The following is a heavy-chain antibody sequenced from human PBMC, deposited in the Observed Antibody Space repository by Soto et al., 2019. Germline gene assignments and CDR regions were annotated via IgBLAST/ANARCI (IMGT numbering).Heavy chain of an antibody. D-gene: IGHD2-15*01. V-gene: IGHV3-74*01. CDR3: VRTSLVVAAATREDY. CDR1: GFTFSSYW. Sequence: EVQLVESGGGLVQPGESLRLSCAASGFTFSSYWMHWVRQAPGKALVWVSRINSDGSSTSYAGSVKGRFTISRDNAKNSLYLQMNSLRAEETAVYYCVRTSLVVAAATREDYWGQGTLVTVSS. J-gene: IGHJ4*02. CDR2: INSDGSST.